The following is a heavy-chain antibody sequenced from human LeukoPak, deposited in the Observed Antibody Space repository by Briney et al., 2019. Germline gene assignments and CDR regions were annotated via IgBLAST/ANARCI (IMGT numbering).Heavy chain of an antibody. CDR3: TGGSGWYSPDY. D-gene: IGHD6-19*01. CDR1: GFTFSDSA. J-gene: IGHJ4*02. Sequence: GGSLRLSCAASGFTFSDSAMNWVRQASGKGLEWVGHIRGKTNSYATAYAASVRGGFTISRDDSKNTAYLQMNSLKTEDTVVYYCTGGSGWYSPDYWGQGTLVTVSS. CDR2: IRGKTNSYAT. V-gene: IGHV3-73*01.